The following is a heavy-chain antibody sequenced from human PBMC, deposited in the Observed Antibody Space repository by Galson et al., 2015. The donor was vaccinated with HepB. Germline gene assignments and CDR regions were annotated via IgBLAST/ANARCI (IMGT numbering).Heavy chain of an antibody. V-gene: IGHV4-59*01. CDR1: GGSISNYY. J-gene: IGHJ4*02. CDR2: VYYTGTT. D-gene: IGHD1-20*01. CDR3: ARADNWNFFDY. Sequence: QVQLQESGPGLVKPSETLSLTCSVSGGSISNYYWTWIRQPPGKGLEWIGYVYYTGTTNYNPSLKSRVTISLDTSKKQFSLRLISVTTADTAVYYCARADNWNFFDYWGQGTLVAVSS.